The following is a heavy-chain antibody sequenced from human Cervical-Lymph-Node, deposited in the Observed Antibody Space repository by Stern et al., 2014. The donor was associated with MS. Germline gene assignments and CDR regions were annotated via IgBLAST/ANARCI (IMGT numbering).Heavy chain of an antibody. Sequence: QVPLEESGPTLVKPTQSLTLTCTSSGFSLTTSGVGVGWLPQPPGQALEWLVLPYCDTEKVYRPYLKNRHTITKDTSKNQVVLTVTNVDPVDTATYYCAHRRVKYCRGGHCYSSLFDYWGQGTLVTVSS. D-gene: IGHD2-15*01. CDR2: PYCDTEK. CDR1: GFSLTTSGVG. J-gene: IGHJ4*02. V-gene: IGHV2-5*02. CDR3: AHRRVKYCRGGHCYSSLFDY.